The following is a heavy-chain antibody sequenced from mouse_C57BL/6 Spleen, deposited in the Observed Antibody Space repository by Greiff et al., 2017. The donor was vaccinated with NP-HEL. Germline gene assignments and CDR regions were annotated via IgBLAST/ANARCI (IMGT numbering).Heavy chain of an antibody. J-gene: IGHJ4*01. CDR1: GFTFSDYG. V-gene: IGHV5-17*01. CDR2: ISSGSSTI. CDR3: AKVITTEGDYAMDY. Sequence: DVKLVESGGGLVKPGGSLKLSCAASGFTFSDYGMHWVRQAPEKGLEWVAYISSGSSTIYYADTVKGRFTISRDNAKNTLFLQMTSLRSEDTAMYYCAKVITTEGDYAMDYWGQGTSVSVSS. D-gene: IGHD1-1*01.